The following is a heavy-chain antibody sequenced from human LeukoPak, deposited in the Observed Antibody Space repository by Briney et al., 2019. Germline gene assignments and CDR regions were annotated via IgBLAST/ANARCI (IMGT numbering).Heavy chain of an antibody. CDR1: GYSFTSYW. V-gene: IGHV5-51*01. J-gene: IGHJ4*02. CDR3: ARRGFGPPSSSWYVGY. D-gene: IGHD6-13*01. CDR2: IYPGDSDT. Sequence: GESLKISCKGSGYSFTSYWIGWVRQMPGKGLEWMGIIYPGDSDTRYSPSFQGQVTISADKSISTAYLQWSSLKASDTAMYYYARRGFGPPSSSWYVGYWGQGTLVTVSS.